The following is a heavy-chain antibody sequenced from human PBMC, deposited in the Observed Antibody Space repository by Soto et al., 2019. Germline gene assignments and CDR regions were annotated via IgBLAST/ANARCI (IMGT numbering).Heavy chain of an antibody. Sequence: ASVKVSCKASGYTFTSYAIHWVRQAPGQGLEWMGRIIPILGIANYAQKFQGRVTITADKSTSTAYMELSSLRSEDTAVYYCARGNYYYYDSSGYYTYYFDYWGQGTLVTVSS. J-gene: IGHJ4*02. CDR2: IIPILGIA. CDR1: GYTFTSYA. V-gene: IGHV1-69*04. D-gene: IGHD3-22*01. CDR3: ARGNYYYYDSSGYYTYYFDY.